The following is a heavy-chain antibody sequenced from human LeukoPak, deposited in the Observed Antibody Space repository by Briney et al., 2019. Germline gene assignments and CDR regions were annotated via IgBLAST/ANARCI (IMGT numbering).Heavy chain of an antibody. D-gene: IGHD2-21*01. CDR2: IWDDGRNQ. Sequence: QPGTSLRLSCAASGFNFRTYGMHWARQAPSNGLEWVAVIWDDGRNQFYADSVKGRFTVSRDNSKSTLSQQMNSLRAEDTGVYYCAKATGSYSSFDYWGQGILVTVSP. CDR3: AKATGSYSSFDY. V-gene: IGHV3-33*03. CDR1: GFNFRTYG. J-gene: IGHJ4*02.